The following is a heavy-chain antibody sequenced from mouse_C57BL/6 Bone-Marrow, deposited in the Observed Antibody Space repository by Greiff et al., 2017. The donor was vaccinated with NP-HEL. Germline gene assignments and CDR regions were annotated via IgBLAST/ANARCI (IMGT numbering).Heavy chain of an antibody. J-gene: IGHJ4*01. Sequence: EVMLVESGGGLVQPGGSLKLSCAASGFTFSDYGMAWVRQAPRKGPEWVAFISNLAYSIYSADTVTGRFTISRENAKNTLYLEMSSLRSEDTAMYYCARHAYYSNPYAMDYWGQGTSVTVSS. CDR2: ISNLAYSI. CDR1: GFTFSDYG. V-gene: IGHV5-15*04. D-gene: IGHD2-5*01. CDR3: ARHAYYSNPYAMDY.